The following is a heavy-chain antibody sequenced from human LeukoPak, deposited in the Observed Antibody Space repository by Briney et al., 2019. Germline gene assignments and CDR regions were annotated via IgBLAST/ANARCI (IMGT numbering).Heavy chain of an antibody. CDR3: ARGDYGDHRNY. Sequence: PSGTLSLTCAVSGGSISSSNWWSWVRQPPGKGLEWIGEIYHSGSTNYNPSLKSRVTISVDKPKNQFSLKLSSVTAADTAVYYCARGDYGDHRNYWGQGTLVTVSS. D-gene: IGHD4-17*01. CDR2: IYHSGST. V-gene: IGHV4-4*02. CDR1: GGSISSSNW. J-gene: IGHJ4*02.